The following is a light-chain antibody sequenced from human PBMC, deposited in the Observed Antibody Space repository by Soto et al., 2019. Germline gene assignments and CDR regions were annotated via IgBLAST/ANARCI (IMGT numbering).Light chain of an antibody. J-gene: IGLJ3*02. CDR1: SSNIGAGYE. CDR2: GDR. Sequence: QSVLTQPPSVSGAPGQRVAISCTGSSSNIGAGYEVHWYQQLPGTAPKLLIYGDRYRPSGVPDRFSGSKSGTSVSLAITGLQPEDEADYHCQSYDSSLSGMVFGGGTKLTVL. CDR3: QSYDSSLSGMV. V-gene: IGLV1-40*01.